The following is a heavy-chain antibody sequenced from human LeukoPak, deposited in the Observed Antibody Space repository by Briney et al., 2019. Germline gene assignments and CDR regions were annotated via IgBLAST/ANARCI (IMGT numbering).Heavy chain of an antibody. CDR3: AKNGVGGTWGNYFDY. D-gene: IGHD1-26*01. Sequence: GGSLRLSCAVSGFTVSGNYMSWVRQAPGKGLEWVSLIYSGDTTLYADSVKGRFTISRDISKNTVYLQMNSLRAEDTAVYYCAKNGVGGTWGNYFDYWGQGTLVTVSS. V-gene: IGHV3-53*01. CDR1: GFTVSGNY. J-gene: IGHJ4*02. CDR2: IYSGDTT.